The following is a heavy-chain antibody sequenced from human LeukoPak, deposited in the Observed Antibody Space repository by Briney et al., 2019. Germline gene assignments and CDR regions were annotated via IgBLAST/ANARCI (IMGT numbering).Heavy chain of an antibody. CDR3: AKEVRYYDSSGSHTNFDY. CDR1: GFTFTTYW. D-gene: IGHD3-22*01. Sequence: GGSLRLSCAASGFTFTTYWMHWVRQAPGKGLVWVSHINSDGSITSYADSVKGRFTISRDNSKNTLYLQMNSLRAEDTALYYCAKEVRYYDSSGSHTNFDYWGQGTLVTVSS. J-gene: IGHJ4*02. CDR2: INSDGSIT. V-gene: IGHV3-74*01.